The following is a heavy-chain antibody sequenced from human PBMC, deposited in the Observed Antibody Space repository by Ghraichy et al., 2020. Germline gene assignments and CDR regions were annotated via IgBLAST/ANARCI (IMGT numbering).Heavy chain of an antibody. J-gene: IGHJ2*01. CDR3: ARNKSRGWNEGWNFDL. V-gene: IGHV4-39*01. CDR2: IYYSGST. D-gene: IGHD1-1*01. CDR1: GGSISDSSHY. Sequence: GSLRLSCSVSGGSISDSSHYWGWIRQPPGKGLEWIGSIYYSGSTTYNPSLKSRVTIAVDTSKNQFSLELRSVTAADTAVYYCARNKSRGWNEGWNFDLWGRVALVTVSS.